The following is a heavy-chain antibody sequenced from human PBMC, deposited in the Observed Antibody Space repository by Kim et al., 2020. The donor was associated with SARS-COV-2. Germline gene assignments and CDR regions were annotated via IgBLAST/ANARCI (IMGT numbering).Heavy chain of an antibody. D-gene: IGHD6-13*01. CDR3: AKDHSSSWYVGAFDI. J-gene: IGHJ3*02. Sequence: DSVKGRFTISRDNSKNTLYLQMNSLRAEDTAVYYCAKDHSSSWYVGAFDIWGQGTMVTVSS. V-gene: IGHV3-23*03.